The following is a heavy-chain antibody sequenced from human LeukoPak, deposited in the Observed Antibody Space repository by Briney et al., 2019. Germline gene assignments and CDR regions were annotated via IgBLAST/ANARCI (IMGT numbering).Heavy chain of an antibody. D-gene: IGHD3-10*01. Sequence: GGSLRLSCAATGFTFSEAWMHWVRQAPGKGLVWVSRINNDGSTTRYADSVKGRFTISRDNAKNTLYLQMNSLRAEDTAVYYCARVSGPGMNEYFHLWGQGTLVTVSS. J-gene: IGHJ1*01. CDR3: ARVSGPGMNEYFHL. V-gene: IGHV3-74*01. CDR2: INNDGSTT. CDR1: GFTFSEAW.